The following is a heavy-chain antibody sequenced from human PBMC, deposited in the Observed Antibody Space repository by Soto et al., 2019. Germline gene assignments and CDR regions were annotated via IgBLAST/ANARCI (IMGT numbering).Heavy chain of an antibody. CDR2: IVSRSDGGAI. V-gene: IGHV3-15*07. CDR3: TTATKLNAGGQVSGAFDV. J-gene: IGHJ3*01. Sequence: EVQLVESGGGFVKPGGSLRLSCAASGFTFTSAWMNWVRQAPGKGLEWVARIVSRSDGGAIDYAAPVRGRFTISRDDSKNTLYLQRNSLKVEYTGIYFCTTATKLNAGGQVSGAFDVWGQGTMVTASS. D-gene: IGHD6-25*01. CDR1: GFTFTSAW.